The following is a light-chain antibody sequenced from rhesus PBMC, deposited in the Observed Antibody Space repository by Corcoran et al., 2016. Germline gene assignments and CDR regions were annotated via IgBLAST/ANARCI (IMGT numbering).Light chain of an antibody. CDR1: QGITND. J-gene: IGKJ3*01. CDR3: QHYYSTPCT. Sequence: DIQMTQSPSSLSASVGDRVTINCRESQGITNDLAWYQQKTGETPKLLIYEAYSLQSGIPSRFSSSGSGTDFTLTISSLQSEDFATYYCQHYYSTPCTFGPGTKLDIK. V-gene: IGKV1-25*01. CDR2: EAY.